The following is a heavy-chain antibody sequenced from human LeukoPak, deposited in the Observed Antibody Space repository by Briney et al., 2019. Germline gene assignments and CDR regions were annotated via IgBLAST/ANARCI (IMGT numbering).Heavy chain of an antibody. D-gene: IGHD3-16*01. CDR1: GFSFTNHW. CDR3: ARRAPGVRYFDY. Sequence: GESLKISCKASGFSFTNHWIGWVRQMPGKGLEWMGIMYPGDSDTRYSPSFQGQVTISADKSINTAYLQWSSLKASDTAMYYCARRAPGVRYFDYWGQGSLVTVSS. V-gene: IGHV5-51*01. J-gene: IGHJ4*02. CDR2: MYPGDSDT.